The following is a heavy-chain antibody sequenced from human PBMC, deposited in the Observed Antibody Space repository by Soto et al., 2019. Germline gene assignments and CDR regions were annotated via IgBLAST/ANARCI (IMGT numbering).Heavy chain of an antibody. CDR1: GYTFTGYY. CDR3: ARELDDSGGRGPNPDAFDI. Sequence: ASVKVSCKASGYTFTGYYMHWVRQAPGQGLEWMGWINPNSGGTNYAQKFQGRVTMTRDTSISTAYMELSRLRSDDTAVYYCARELDDSGGRGPNPDAFDIGGQGTMVTVSS. D-gene: IGHD3-10*01. V-gene: IGHV1-2*02. J-gene: IGHJ3*02. CDR2: INPNSGGT.